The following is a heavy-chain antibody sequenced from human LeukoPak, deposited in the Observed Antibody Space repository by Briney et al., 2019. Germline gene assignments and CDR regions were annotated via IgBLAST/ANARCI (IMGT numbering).Heavy chain of an antibody. J-gene: IGHJ4*02. CDR2: ISYDGSNK. D-gene: IGHD6-13*01. CDR1: GFTFSSYG. CDR3: AKGGSSWLDY. Sequence: GGSLRPSCAASGFTFSSYGMHWVRQAPGKGLEWVAVISYDGSNKYYADSVKGRFTISRDNSKNTLYLQMNSLRAEDTAVYYCAKGGSSWLDYWGQGTLVTVSS. V-gene: IGHV3-30*18.